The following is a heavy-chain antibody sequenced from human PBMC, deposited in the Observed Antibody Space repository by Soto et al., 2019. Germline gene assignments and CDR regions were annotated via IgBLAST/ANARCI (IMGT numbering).Heavy chain of an antibody. CDR2: IVVGSGNT. CDR1: GFTFTSSA. CDR3: AADTLGYCSGGSCSTLGDYGMDV. V-gene: IGHV1-58*01. Sequence: PVKLSCKASGFTFTSSAVQWVQQARGQRLEWIGWIVVGSGNTNYAQKFQERVTITRDMSTSTAYMELSSLRSEDTAVYYCAADTLGYCSGGSCSTLGDYGMDVWGQGTTVTVSS. J-gene: IGHJ6*02. D-gene: IGHD2-15*01.